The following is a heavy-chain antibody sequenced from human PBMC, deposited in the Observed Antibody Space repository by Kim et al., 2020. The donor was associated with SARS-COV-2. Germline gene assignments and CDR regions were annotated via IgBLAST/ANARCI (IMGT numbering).Heavy chain of an antibody. CDR2: ISSSSSYT. CDR1: GFTFSDYY. J-gene: IGHJ3*02. Sequence: GGSLRLSCAASGFTFSDYYMSWIRQAPGKGLEWVSYISSSSSYTNYADSVKGRFTISRDNAKNSLYLQMNSLRAEDTAVYYCARSNTYYYGSGSNDAFDIWGQGTMVTVSS. V-gene: IGHV3-11*06. CDR3: ARSNTYYYGSGSNDAFDI. D-gene: IGHD3-10*01.